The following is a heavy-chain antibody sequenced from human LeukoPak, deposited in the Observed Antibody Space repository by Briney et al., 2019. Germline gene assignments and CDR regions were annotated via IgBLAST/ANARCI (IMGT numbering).Heavy chain of an antibody. V-gene: IGHV3-30*03. D-gene: IGHD2-21*02. CDR1: GFTFSSYG. Sequence: PGKSLRLSCAASGFTFSSYGMHWVRQAPGKGLEWVAVISYDGSNKYYADSVKGRFTISRDNSRNMLYLQMNSLRAEDTAVYYCAPSCGSDCPGAYWGQGTLVTVSS. J-gene: IGHJ4*02. CDR3: APSCGSDCPGAY. CDR2: ISYDGSNK.